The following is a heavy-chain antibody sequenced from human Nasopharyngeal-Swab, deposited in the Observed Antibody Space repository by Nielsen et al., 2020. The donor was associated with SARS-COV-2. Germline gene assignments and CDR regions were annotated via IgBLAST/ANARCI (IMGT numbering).Heavy chain of an antibody. CDR3: EVSSSSWFDY. CDR2: INPNSGGT. J-gene: IGHJ4*02. Sequence: ASVTVSCKASGYTFTHYYKHWVRQAPGQGLEWMGRINPNSGGTEYAQKFQGRVTMTRDTSISTAYMELRSLRSDDTAIYYCEVSSSSWFDYWGQGTLVTVSS. D-gene: IGHD6-13*01. CDR1: GYTFTHYY. V-gene: IGHV1-2*06.